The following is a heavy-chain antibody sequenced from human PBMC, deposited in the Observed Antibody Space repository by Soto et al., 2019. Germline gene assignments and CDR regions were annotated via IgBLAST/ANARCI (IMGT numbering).Heavy chain of an antibody. CDR1: GYTFTSYA. J-gene: IGHJ4*02. CDR3: ARGGPPIDY. Sequence: QVQLVQSGAEEKKPGASVKDSCKASGYTFTSYAMHWVRQAPGQRLEWMGWINAGNGNTKYSQKFQGRVTITRDTSASSAYMELSILRSEDTAVYYCARGGPPIDYWGQGTLVTVSS. V-gene: IGHV1-3*05. D-gene: IGHD3-10*01. CDR2: INAGNGNT.